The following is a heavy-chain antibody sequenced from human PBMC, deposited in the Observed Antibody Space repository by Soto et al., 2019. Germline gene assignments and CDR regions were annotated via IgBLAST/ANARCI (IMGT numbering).Heavy chain of an antibody. CDR2: ISAYNGNT. D-gene: IGHD3-3*01. CDR3: ARGEYYDFWSGYPPDYYYYYGMDV. J-gene: IGHJ6*02. CDR1: GYTFTSDG. V-gene: IGHV1-18*01. Sequence: DSVKASCKASGYTFTSDGISWVRQAPGQGLEWMGWISAYNGNTNYAQKLQGRVTMTTDTSTSTAYMELRSLRSDDTAVYYCARGEYYDFWSGYPPDYYYYYGMDVWGQGTTVTVSS.